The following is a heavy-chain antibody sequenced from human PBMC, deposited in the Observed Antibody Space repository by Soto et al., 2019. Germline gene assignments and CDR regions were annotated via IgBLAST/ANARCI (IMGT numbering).Heavy chain of an antibody. CDR3: ARESPYYESSASYFDY. Sequence: SQTLSLTCAISGDSVSGTSAAWNWIRQSPSRGLEWLGRTYYRSKWYNDYAVSVKSRITVTPDTSKNQFSLHLNSVTPEDTAVYYCARESPYYESSASYFDYWGQGALVTVSS. CDR1: GDSVSGTSAA. D-gene: IGHD3-16*01. J-gene: IGHJ4*02. CDR2: TYYRSKWYN. V-gene: IGHV6-1*01.